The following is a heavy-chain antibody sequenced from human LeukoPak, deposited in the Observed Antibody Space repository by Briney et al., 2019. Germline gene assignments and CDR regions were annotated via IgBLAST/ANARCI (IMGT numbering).Heavy chain of an antibody. J-gene: IGHJ4*02. CDR3: ARALGSSSDY. V-gene: IGHV3-74*01. CDR1: GFXFSSSW. CDR2: INSDGSST. Sequence: PGGSLRPSCAASGFXFSSSWMHWVRQAPGKGLVWGSRINSDGSSTSYADSVKGRFTISRDNAKNTLYLQMNSLRAEDTAVYYCARALGSSSDYWGQGTLVTVSS. D-gene: IGHD1-26*01.